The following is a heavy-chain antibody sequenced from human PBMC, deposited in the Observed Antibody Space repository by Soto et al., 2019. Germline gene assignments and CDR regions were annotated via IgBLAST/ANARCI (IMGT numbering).Heavy chain of an antibody. CDR2: IYYSGNT. Sequence: QVQLQESGPGLVKPSETLSLTCTVSGGSVRSGSHYWSWIRQPPGKGLEWIGYIYYSGNTNYNTSLKRRVTISVDTSKNQFSLKLSSGTAADTAVYYCARTPFDRRRRFDPWCQGTLVTVSS. CDR1: GGSVRSGSHY. D-gene: IGHD1-1*01. CDR3: ARTPFDRRRRFDP. V-gene: IGHV4-61*01. J-gene: IGHJ5*02.